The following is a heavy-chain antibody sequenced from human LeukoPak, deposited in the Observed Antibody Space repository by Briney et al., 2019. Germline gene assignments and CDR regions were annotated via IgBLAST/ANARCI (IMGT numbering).Heavy chain of an antibody. CDR1: GYTFTSYG. Sequence: VASVTVSCTASGYTFTSYGISWVRQAPGQGLEWMGWISAYNGNTNYAQKLQGRVTMTTDTSTSTAYMELRSLRSDDTAVYYCARDPGYSSSWWDGGYFDYWGQGTLVTVSS. J-gene: IGHJ4*02. CDR2: ISAYNGNT. D-gene: IGHD6-13*01. V-gene: IGHV1-18*01. CDR3: ARDPGYSSSWWDGGYFDY.